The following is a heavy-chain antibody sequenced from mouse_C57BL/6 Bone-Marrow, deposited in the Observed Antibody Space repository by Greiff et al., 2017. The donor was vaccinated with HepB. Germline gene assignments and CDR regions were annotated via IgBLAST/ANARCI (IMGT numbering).Heavy chain of an antibody. CDR2: IDPETGGT. V-gene: IGHV1-15*01. CDR1: GYTFTDYE. CDR3: HYYGSRYYAMDY. J-gene: IGHJ4*01. Sequence: QVQLQQSGAELVRPGASVTLSCKASGYTFTDYEMHWVKQTPVHGLEWIGAIDPETGGTAYNQKFKGKTILTADKSSSTAYMELRSLTSEDSAVYYSHYYGSRYYAMDYWGQGTSVTVSS. D-gene: IGHD1-1*01.